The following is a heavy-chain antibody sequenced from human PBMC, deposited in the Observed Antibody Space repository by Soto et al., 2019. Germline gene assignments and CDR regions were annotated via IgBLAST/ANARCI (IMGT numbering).Heavy chain of an antibody. CDR1: GGSISSDYYH. D-gene: IGHD2-21*02. CDR3: AREDDGGDRLDV. V-gene: IGHV4-30-4*08. Sequence: LSLTCTVSGGSISSDYYHWTWIRQSPGKGLEWTGYIHHSGSILYNPSLKSRVTISVDTSKNQFSLHLSSVTAADTAVYFCAREDDGGDRLDVWGQGTTVTVSS. CDR2: IHHSGSI. J-gene: IGHJ6*02.